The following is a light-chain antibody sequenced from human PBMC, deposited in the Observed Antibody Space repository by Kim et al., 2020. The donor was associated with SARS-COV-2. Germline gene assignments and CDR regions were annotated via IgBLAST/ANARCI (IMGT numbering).Light chain of an antibody. CDR2: KVS. CDR3: MQGLHWPHT. CDR1: QSLVLSEGNAE. Sequence: PASMSGRSSQSLVLSEGNAEWNWVQKRQGQSPRRLIYKVSNRDSGVPDRLGGSESGTDFTLKISRVKAENVGVYYCMQGLHWPHTFGQGTKLEI. J-gene: IGKJ2*01. V-gene: IGKV2-30*02.